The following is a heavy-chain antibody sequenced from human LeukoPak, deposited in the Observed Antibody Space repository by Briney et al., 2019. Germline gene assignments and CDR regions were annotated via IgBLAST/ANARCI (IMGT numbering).Heavy chain of an antibody. CDR1: GGSFSGYY. D-gene: IGHD2-2*01. CDR3: ARGRTGAGFVVVPAAPFDY. V-gene: IGHV4-34*01. J-gene: IGHJ4*02. Sequence: KPSETLSLTCAVYGGSFSGYYWSWIRQPPGKGLEWIGEINHSGSTNYNPSLKSRVTISVDTSKNQFSLKLSSVTAADTAVYYCARGRTGAGFVVVPAAPFDYWGQGTLVTVSS. CDR2: INHSGST.